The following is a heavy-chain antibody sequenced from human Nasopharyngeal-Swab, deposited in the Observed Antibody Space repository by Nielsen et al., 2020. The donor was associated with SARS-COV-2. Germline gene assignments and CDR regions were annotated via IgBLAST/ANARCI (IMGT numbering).Heavy chain of an antibody. Sequence: GESLKISCQGSGYTFTFHWIGWVRQLPGKGLEWMGIIYPEDSDTNYSPSFQGHVTISADKSISTAYLQWSSLKASDTAMYYCARQAYCGGDCFTYYYYYYMDVWGKGTTVTVSS. CDR3: ARQAYCGGDCFTYYYYYYMDV. CDR1: GYTFTFHW. V-gene: IGHV5-51*01. J-gene: IGHJ6*03. D-gene: IGHD2-21*01. CDR2: IYPEDSDT.